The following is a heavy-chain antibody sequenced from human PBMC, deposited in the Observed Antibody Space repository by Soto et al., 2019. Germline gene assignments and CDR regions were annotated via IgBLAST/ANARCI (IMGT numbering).Heavy chain of an antibody. J-gene: IGHJ4*02. CDR1: GGSVSSGSYY. V-gene: IGHV4-61*01. CDR2: IYYSGST. Sequence: PSETLSLTCTVSGGSVSSGSYYWSWIRQPPGKGLEWIGYIYYSGSTNYNPSLKSRVTISVDTSKNQFSLKLSSVTAADTAVYYCARNGPYSSGWYVWGQGTLVTVS. D-gene: IGHD6-19*01. CDR3: ARNGPYSSGWYV.